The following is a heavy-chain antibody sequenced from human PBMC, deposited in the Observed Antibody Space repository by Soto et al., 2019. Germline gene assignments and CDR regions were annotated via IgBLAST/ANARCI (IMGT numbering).Heavy chain of an antibody. J-gene: IGHJ5*02. Sequence: QLQLQESGPGLVKPSETLSLTCTVSGGSISSSSYYWGWIRQPPGKGLEWIGSIYYSGSTYSNPSLKSRVTISVDTSKNQFSLKLSSVTAADTAVYYCARHAPERGVRGVIIRWFDPWGQGTLVTVSS. CDR3: ARHAPERGVRGVIIRWFDP. D-gene: IGHD3-10*01. CDR1: GGSISSSSYY. V-gene: IGHV4-39*01. CDR2: IYYSGST.